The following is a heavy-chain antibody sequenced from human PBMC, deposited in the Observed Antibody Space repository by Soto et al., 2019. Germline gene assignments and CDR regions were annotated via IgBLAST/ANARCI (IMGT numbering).Heavy chain of an antibody. D-gene: IGHD3-3*01. J-gene: IGHJ3*02. CDR3: AKGRVRAYDFWSGYYTGPDDAFDI. CDR1: GFTFSSYG. Sequence: PGGSLRLSCAASGFTFSSYGMHWVRQAPGKGLEWVAVISYDGSNKYYADSVKGRFTISRDNSKNTLYLQMNSLRAEDTAVYYCAKGRVRAYDFWSGYYTGPDDAFDIWGQGTMVTVSS. V-gene: IGHV3-30*18. CDR2: ISYDGSNK.